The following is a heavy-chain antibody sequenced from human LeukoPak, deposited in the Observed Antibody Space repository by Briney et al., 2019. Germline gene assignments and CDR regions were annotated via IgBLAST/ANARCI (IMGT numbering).Heavy chain of an antibody. CDR3: ASEDIVLTIVDY. V-gene: IGHV4-30-4*01. D-gene: IGHD5-12*01. Sequence: SETLSLTCTVSGGSISSGDYYWSWIRQPPGKGLEWIGYIYYSGSAYYNPSLKSRLTISVDTSKNQFSLKLSSVTAADTAVYYCASEDIVLTIVDYWGQGTLVTVSS. J-gene: IGHJ4*02. CDR2: IYYSGSA. CDR1: GGSISSGDYY.